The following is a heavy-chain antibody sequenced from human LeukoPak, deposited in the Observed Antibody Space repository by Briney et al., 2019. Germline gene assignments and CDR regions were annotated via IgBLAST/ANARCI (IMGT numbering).Heavy chain of an antibody. CDR3: ARQGYDILTGYIDAFDI. V-gene: IGHV4-59*08. D-gene: IGHD3-9*01. J-gene: IGHJ3*02. CDR2: ISYSGST. Sequence: SETLSLTCPVSGGSISSYYWSWIRQPPGKGLEWIGYISYSGSTNYNPSLKSRVTISIDTSKNQFSLKLRSVTAADTAIYYCARQGYDILTGYIDAFDIWGQGTMVTVPS. CDR1: GGSISSYY.